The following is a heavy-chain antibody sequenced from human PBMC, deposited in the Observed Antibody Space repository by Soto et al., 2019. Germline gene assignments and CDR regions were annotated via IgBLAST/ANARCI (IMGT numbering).Heavy chain of an antibody. D-gene: IGHD2-2*03. CDR1: GYTFSNSG. Sequence: QVQLVQSGAEVKKPGASVKVSCKASGYTFSNSGITWVRQAPGQVPEWMGWISVFSGDTKAAQRLQGRLTMTTDTSTRPAYMELRSLRSDDTAVYYCAKSSAAVAGYFFDSWGQGPLVAVSS. V-gene: IGHV1-18*04. CDR2: ISVFSGDT. J-gene: IGHJ4*02. CDR3: AKSSAAVAGYFFDS.